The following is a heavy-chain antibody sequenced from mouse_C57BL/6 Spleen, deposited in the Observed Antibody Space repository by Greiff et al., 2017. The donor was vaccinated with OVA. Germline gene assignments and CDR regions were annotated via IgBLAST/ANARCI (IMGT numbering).Heavy chain of an antibody. CDR2: ISNGGGST. CDR1: GFTFSDYY. CDR3: ARRGDSYFDY. V-gene: IGHV5-12*01. D-gene: IGHD2-13*01. J-gene: IGHJ2*01. Sequence: EVHLVESGGGLVQPGGSLKLSCAASGFTFSDYYMYWVRQTPEKRLEWVAYISNGGGSTYYPDTVKGRFTISRDNAKNTLYLQMSRLKSEDTAMYYCARRGDSYFDYWGQGTTLTVSS.